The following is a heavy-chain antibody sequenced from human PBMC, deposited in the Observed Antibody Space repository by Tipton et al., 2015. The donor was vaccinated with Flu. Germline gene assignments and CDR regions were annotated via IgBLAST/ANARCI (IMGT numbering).Heavy chain of an antibody. Sequence: TLSLTCFVTGGSVSDSRYYWAWIRQPPGKGLEWIGSIHYTGNTDYNPSLRSRVTMSVSNDVFFLRMTSVTAADSAIYYCLRQGGGYPWGQGTLVTVSS. CDR3: LRQGGGYP. J-gene: IGHJ5*02. CDR2: IHYTGNT. CDR1: GGSVSDSRYY. V-gene: IGHV4-39*01. D-gene: IGHD2-15*01.